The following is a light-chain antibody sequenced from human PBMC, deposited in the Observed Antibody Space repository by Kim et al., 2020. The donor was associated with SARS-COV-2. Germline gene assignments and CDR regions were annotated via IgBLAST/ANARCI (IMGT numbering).Light chain of an antibody. CDR2: SHS. CDR1: SSNIGSNA. J-gene: IGLJ1*01. Sequence: QRVTISCTGSSSNIGSNAVSWYQQLPGTAPKLLIYSHSLRPSGVPDRFSGSKSGTAASLAISGLQSEDEADYYCAAWDHSLNGYVFGTGTKVTVL. CDR3: AAWDHSLNGYV. V-gene: IGLV1-44*01.